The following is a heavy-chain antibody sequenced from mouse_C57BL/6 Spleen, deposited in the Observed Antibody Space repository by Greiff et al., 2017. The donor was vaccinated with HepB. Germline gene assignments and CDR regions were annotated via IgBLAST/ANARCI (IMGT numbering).Heavy chain of an antibody. Sequence: QVQLQQSGAELVRPGTSVKLSCKASGYTFTSYWMHWVKQRPGQGLEWIGVIDPSDSYTNYNQKFKGKATLTVDTSSSTAYMQLSSLTSEDSAVYYCARGAQAHFDYWGQGTTLTVSS. V-gene: IGHV1-59*01. J-gene: IGHJ2*01. CDR3: ARGAQAHFDY. CDR2: IDPSDSYT. D-gene: IGHD3-2*02. CDR1: GYTFTSYW.